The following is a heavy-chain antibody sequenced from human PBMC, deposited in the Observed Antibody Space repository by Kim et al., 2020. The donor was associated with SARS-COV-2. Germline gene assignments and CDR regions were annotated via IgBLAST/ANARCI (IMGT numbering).Heavy chain of an antibody. CDR2: ISAYNGNT. Sequence: ASVKVSCKASGYTFTSYGISWVRQAPGQGLEWMGWISAYNGNTNYAQKLQGRVTMTTDTSTSTAYMELRSLRSDDTTVYYCARDLAWGSSGFMDVWGQGTTVTVSS. CDR1: GYTFTSYG. J-gene: IGHJ6*02. CDR3: ARDLAWGSSGFMDV. D-gene: IGHD3-22*01. V-gene: IGHV1-18*04.